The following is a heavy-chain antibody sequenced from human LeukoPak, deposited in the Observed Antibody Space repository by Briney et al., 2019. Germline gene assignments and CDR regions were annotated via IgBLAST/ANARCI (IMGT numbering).Heavy chain of an antibody. CDR3: ARLRSGWDFDY. CDR1: GXSFTSYW. J-gene: IGHJ4*02. CDR2: ISPGDSDT. D-gene: IGHD6-19*01. Sequence: GESLKISCKGSGXSFTSYWIGWVRQMPGKGLEWMGLISPGDSDTRYSPSFQGQVSISADMSISTAYLQWSSVKASDTAMYYCARLRSGWDFDYWGQGSLVTVSS. V-gene: IGHV5-51*01.